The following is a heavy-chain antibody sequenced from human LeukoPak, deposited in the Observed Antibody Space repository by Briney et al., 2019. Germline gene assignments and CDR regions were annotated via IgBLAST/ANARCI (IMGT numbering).Heavy chain of an antibody. Sequence: GGSLRLSCAASGFTFSDYYMSWIRQAPGKGLEWVSYISSSGSTIYYADSVKGRFTISRDNAKNSLYLQMNSLRAEDTAVYYCAKGHSGTAMASYFDYWGQGTLVTVSS. CDR2: ISSSGSTI. J-gene: IGHJ4*02. CDR1: GFTFSDYY. CDR3: AKGHSGTAMASYFDY. V-gene: IGHV3-11*01. D-gene: IGHD5-18*01.